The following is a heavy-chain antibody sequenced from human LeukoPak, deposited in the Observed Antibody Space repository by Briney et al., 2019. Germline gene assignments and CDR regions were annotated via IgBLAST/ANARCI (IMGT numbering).Heavy chain of an antibody. Sequence: GASVKVSRKASGGTFSSYDISWVRQAPGQGLEWMGGITPMFGTAKYAQKFQGRVTITAVESMSTAYMELSSLRSEDTAVYYCARGWLAETTVVTPYNYWGQGTLVTVSS. V-gene: IGHV1-69*13. J-gene: IGHJ4*02. CDR2: ITPMFGTA. CDR1: GGTFSSYD. D-gene: IGHD4-23*01. CDR3: ARGWLAETTVVTPYNY.